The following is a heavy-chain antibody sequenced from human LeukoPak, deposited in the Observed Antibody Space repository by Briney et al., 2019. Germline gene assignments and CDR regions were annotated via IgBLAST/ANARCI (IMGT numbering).Heavy chain of an antibody. CDR3: AKDGDYYGSGSHFDY. Sequence: GGSLRLSCAASGFTFRSSAMSWVRQAPGKGLEWVSTISGSGGSTYYADSVKGRFTISRDNSKNTLYLQMNSLRAEDTAVYYCAKDGDYYGSGSHFDYWGQGTLVTVSS. D-gene: IGHD3-10*01. V-gene: IGHV3-23*01. CDR1: GFTFRSSA. J-gene: IGHJ4*02. CDR2: ISGSGGST.